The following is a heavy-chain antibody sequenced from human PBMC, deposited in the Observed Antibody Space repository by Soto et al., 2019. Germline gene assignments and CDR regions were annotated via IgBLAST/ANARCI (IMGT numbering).Heavy chain of an antibody. D-gene: IGHD3-3*01. J-gene: IGHJ4*02. CDR3: ARDLPRPPFGVVIIAIDYFDY. V-gene: IGHV3-48*01. Sequence: GGSLRLSCAASGFTFSSYSMNWVRQAPGKGLEWVSYISSSSSTIYNGDSVKGRFTISRHNAKNSLYLQMNSLRAEDTAVDYCARDLPRPPFGVVIIAIDYFDYWGQGTLVTVSS. CDR1: GFTFSSYS. CDR2: ISSSSSTI.